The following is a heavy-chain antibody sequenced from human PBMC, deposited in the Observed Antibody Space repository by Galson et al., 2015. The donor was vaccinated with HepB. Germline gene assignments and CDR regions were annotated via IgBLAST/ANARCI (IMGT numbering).Heavy chain of an antibody. CDR3: VREVVGANSKSFEY. CDR1: IYTTYY. J-gene: IGHJ4*02. CDR2: VNPSSGST. D-gene: IGHD4-11*01. V-gene: IGHV1-46*03. Sequence: SVRVCCKASIYTTYYMHWVRQAPGQGLEWMGGVNPSSGSTRYAQKLQGRVTVTRDTSTSTVYMELSSLRSEDTAVYYCVREVVGANSKSFEYWGQGTLVTVSA.